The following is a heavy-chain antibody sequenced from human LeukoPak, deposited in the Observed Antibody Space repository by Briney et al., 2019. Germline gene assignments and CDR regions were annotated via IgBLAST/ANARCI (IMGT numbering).Heavy chain of an antibody. V-gene: IGHV3-23*01. CDR2: ISGSGGST. Sequence: GGSLRLSCAASGFTFSNYAMSWVRQAPGKGLEWVSAISGSGGSTYYADSVKGRFTISRDNSKNTLYLQINGLGAAATAVYYCALGRSGQWLVLFDYWGQGTLVTVSS. D-gene: IGHD6-19*01. CDR1: GFTFSNYA. CDR3: ALGRSGQWLVLFDY. J-gene: IGHJ4*02.